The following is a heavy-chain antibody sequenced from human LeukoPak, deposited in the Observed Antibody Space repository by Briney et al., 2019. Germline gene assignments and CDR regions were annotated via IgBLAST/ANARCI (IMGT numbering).Heavy chain of an antibody. D-gene: IGHD1-26*01. J-gene: IGHJ6*02. CDR3: ARGGGSPYYYYGMDV. V-gene: IGHV3-53*01. Sequence: GGSLRLSCAASGFTVSSNYMTWVRQAPGKGLAWVSVIYSGGSTCYADSVKGRFTISRDNSKNTLYLHMNSLRAEDTAVYYCARGGGSPYYYYGMDVWGQGTTVTVSS. CDR1: GFTVSSNY. CDR2: IYSGGST.